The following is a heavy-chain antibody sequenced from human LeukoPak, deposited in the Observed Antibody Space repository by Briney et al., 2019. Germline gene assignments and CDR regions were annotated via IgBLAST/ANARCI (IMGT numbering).Heavy chain of an antibody. CDR2: ISYSGRT. CDR1: GGSITNYY. CDR3: ARYPGLEGAGSKGAFDY. Sequence: PSETLSLTCTVSGGSITNYYWSWIRQPPGKGLEWIGYISYSGRTNYKPSLKSRVTISVDMSKNQFSLKLRSVTAADTAVYYCARYPGLEGAGSKGAFDYWGQGTLVTVSS. D-gene: IGHD3-10*01. J-gene: IGHJ4*02. V-gene: IGHV4-59*01.